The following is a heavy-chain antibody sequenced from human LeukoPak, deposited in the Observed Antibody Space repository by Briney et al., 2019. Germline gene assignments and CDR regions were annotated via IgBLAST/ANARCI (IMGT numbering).Heavy chain of an antibody. V-gene: IGHV3-30-3*01. CDR2: ISYDGSNK. CDR3: ARNHFDY. J-gene: IGHJ4*02. Sequence: PPGGSLRLSCAASGFTFSSYAMHWVRQAPGKGLEWVAVISYDGSNKYYADSVEGRFTISRDNSKNTLYLQMNSLRAEDTAVYYCARNHFDYWGQGTLVTVSS. CDR1: GFTFSSYA.